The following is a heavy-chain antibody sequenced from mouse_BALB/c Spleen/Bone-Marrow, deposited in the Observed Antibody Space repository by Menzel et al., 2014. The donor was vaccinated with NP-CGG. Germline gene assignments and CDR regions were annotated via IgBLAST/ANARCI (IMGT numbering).Heavy chain of an antibody. D-gene: IGHD1-1*01. CDR3: ARRDYGSSYGWFAY. J-gene: IGHJ3*01. CDR2: IYPGDGDT. V-gene: IGHV1-82*01. Sequence: VKLQESGPELVKPGASVKISCKASGYAFSSSWMNWLKQRPGQGLEWIGRIYPGDGDTNYNGKSKAKATLTADKSSSTAYMQLSSLTSVDSAVYFCARRDYGSSYGWFAYWGQGTLVTVSA. CDR1: GYAFSSSW.